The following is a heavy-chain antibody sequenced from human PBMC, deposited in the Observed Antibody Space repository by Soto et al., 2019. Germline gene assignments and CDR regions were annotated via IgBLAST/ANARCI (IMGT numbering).Heavy chain of an antibody. D-gene: IGHD1-26*01. Sequence: QVQLVESGGGVVQPGRSLRLSCAASGFTFSSYGMHWVRQAPGKGLEWVAVISYDGSNKYYADSVKGRFTISRDNSKNTVYLQMSRQRAEDTVVYYCAWDHPGVVGATTRYYFDYWGQGTLVTVSS. CDR2: ISYDGSNK. CDR1: GFTFSSYG. V-gene: IGHV3-30*03. J-gene: IGHJ4*02. CDR3: AWDHPGVVGATTRYYFDY.